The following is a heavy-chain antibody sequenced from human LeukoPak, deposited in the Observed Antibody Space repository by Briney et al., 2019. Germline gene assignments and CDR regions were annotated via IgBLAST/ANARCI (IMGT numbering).Heavy chain of an antibody. CDR1: GFTFSSYG. CDR3: AKDLGGVVVPAAIPFPYYYYGMDV. J-gene: IGHJ6*02. D-gene: IGHD2-2*02. CDR2: ISYDGSNK. V-gene: IGHV3-30*18. Sequence: PGRSLRLSCAASGFTFSSYGMHWVRQAPGKGLEWVAVISYDGSNKYYADSVKGRFTISRDNSKNTLYLQMNSLRAEDTAVYYCAKDLGGVVVPAAIPFPYYYYGMDVWGQGTTVTVSS.